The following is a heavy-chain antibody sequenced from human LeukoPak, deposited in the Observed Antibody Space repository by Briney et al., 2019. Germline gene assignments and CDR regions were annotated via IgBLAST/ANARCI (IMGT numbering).Heavy chain of an antibody. V-gene: IGHV1-69*13. CDR3: ARDRIFGVVIGNDAFDI. Sequence: SVKVSCKVSGGTFSSYAISWVRQAPGQGLEWMGGIIPIFGTANYAQKFQGRVTITADESTSTAYMELSSLRSEDAAVYYCARDRIFGVVIGNDAFDIWGQGTMVTVSS. J-gene: IGHJ3*02. CDR1: GGTFSSYA. D-gene: IGHD3-3*01. CDR2: IIPIFGTA.